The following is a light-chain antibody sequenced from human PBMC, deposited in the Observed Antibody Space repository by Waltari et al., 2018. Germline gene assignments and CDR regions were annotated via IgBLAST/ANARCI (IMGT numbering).Light chain of an antibody. J-gene: IGKJ2*01. CDR2: AAS. CDR1: QNINSF. V-gene: IGKV1-39*01. CDR3: QQSDDTPYT. Sequence: DIQMTQSPSSLSASVGDRVTVTCRASQNINSFLNWYQQIPGKPPKPLIFAASRLQRGVPSRVSCSGSGTDFTLTISSLQPEDFATYYCQQSDDTPYTFGQGTKLQIK.